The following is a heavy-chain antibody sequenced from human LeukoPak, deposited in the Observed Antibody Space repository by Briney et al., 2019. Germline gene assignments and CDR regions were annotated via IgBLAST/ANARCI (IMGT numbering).Heavy chain of an antibody. Sequence: GGSLRLSCAASGFTFSSYAMSWVRQAPGKGLEWVSAISGSGGSTYYADSVKGRFTISRDNSKNTLYLQMNSLRAEDTAVYYCAKALHWGYSYGRESGFFDYWGQGTLVTVSS. V-gene: IGHV3-23*01. J-gene: IGHJ4*02. CDR1: GFTFSSYA. CDR3: AKALHWGYSYGRESGFFDY. CDR2: ISGSGGST. D-gene: IGHD5-18*01.